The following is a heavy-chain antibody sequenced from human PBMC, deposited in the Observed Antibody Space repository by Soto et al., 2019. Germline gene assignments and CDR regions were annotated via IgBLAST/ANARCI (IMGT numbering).Heavy chain of an antibody. CDR3: AKALGELSPESYDH. CDR2: ISYDGSNQ. Sequence: QVQLVESGGGVVQPGRSLRLSCAASGFTFSSYGMHWVRQAPGKGLEWVAIISYDGSNQYYADSVKGRFTISRDNSKNTLDLQMNSLRTEDTAVYYCAKALGELSPESYDHWGQGVLVTVYS. D-gene: IGHD3-16*02. V-gene: IGHV3-30*18. J-gene: IGHJ4*02. CDR1: GFTFSSYG.